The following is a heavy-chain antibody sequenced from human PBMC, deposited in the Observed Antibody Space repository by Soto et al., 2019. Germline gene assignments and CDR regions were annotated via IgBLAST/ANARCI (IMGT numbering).Heavy chain of an antibody. Sequence: ASVKVSCKASGYTFTSYGISWVRQAPGQGLEWMGWISAYNGNTNYAQKLQGRVTMTTDTSTSTAYMELRSLRSDDTAVYYCARDQGIAAAGTDFDYWGQGTLVIVSS. J-gene: IGHJ4*02. CDR2: ISAYNGNT. CDR1: GYTFTSYG. D-gene: IGHD6-13*01. V-gene: IGHV1-18*01. CDR3: ARDQGIAAAGTDFDY.